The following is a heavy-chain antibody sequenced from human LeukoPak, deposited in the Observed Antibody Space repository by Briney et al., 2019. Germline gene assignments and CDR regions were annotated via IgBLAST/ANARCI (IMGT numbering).Heavy chain of an antibody. D-gene: IGHD3-22*01. CDR1: AGSFNGYY. CDR2: ISDSGVS. J-gene: IGHJ4*02. CDR3: ARQIRLDYYDSSGYYFDS. V-gene: IGHV4-59*08. Sequence: SETLSLTCTVSAGSFNGYYWSWIRQSPGKGLESIGFISDSGVSNTSPSLKSRVTISLDTSKKQFSLKLRSVTAADTALYYCARQIRLDYYDSSGYYFDSWGQGTLVTVSS.